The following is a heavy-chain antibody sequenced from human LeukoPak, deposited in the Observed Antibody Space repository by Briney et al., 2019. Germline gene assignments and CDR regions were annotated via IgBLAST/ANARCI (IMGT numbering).Heavy chain of an antibody. CDR2: INPSGGST. Sequence: GASVKVSCKASGYTFTSYYMHWVRQAPGQGLEWMGLINPSGGSTSYAQKFQGRVTMTRDTSTSTVYMELSSLRSEDTAVYYCARGCLYYYDSSGYCHFDYWGQGTLVTVSS. CDR1: GYTFTSYY. J-gene: IGHJ4*02. V-gene: IGHV1-46*01. D-gene: IGHD3-22*01. CDR3: ARGCLYYYDSSGYCHFDY.